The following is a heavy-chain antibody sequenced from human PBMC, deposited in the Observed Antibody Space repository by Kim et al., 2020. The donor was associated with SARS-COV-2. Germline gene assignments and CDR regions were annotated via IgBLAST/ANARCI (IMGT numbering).Heavy chain of an antibody. V-gene: IGHV4-59*08. CDR3: ARRHTGGYSVYHFDY. J-gene: IGHJ4*02. D-gene: IGHD5-12*01. Sequence: SETLSLTCSVSGGSMNNFYWTWIRQPPQKGLEWIGYVYYSVTTNYNSSLRGRVTISVDKSMNQFSLMLTSVTAADTAVYYCARRHTGGYSVYHFDYWGQGALVTVSS. CDR1: GGSMNNFY. CDR2: VYYSVTT.